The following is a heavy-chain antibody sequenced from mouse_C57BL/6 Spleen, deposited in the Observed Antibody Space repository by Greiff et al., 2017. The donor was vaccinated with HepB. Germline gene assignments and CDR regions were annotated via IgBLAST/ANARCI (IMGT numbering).Heavy chain of an antibody. V-gene: IGHV5-9*01. J-gene: IGHJ4*01. CDR3: ASQGYDGVPHYYAMDY. CDR2: ISGGGGNT. D-gene: IGHD3-1*01. Sequence: EVMLVESGGGLVKPGGSLKLSCAASGFTFSSYTMSWVRQTPEKRLEWVATISGGGGNTYYPDSVKGRFTISRDNAKNTLYLQMSSLRSEDTALYYCASQGYDGVPHYYAMDYWGQGTSVTVSS. CDR1: GFTFSSYT.